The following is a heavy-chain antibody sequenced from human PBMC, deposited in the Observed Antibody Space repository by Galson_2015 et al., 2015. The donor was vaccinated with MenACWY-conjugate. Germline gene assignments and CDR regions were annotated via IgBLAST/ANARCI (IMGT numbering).Heavy chain of an antibody. D-gene: IGHD6-13*01. Sequence: SLRLSCAASGFTFSDYYMSWIRQAPGKGLEWVSYISSSSSYTNYADSVKGRFTISRDNAKNSLYLQMNSLRAEDTAVYYCARGLTGYSSSWAEYFQHWGQGTLVTVSS. CDR1: GFTFSDYY. CDR2: ISSSSSYT. J-gene: IGHJ1*01. CDR3: ARGLTGYSSSWAEYFQH. V-gene: IGHV3-11*06.